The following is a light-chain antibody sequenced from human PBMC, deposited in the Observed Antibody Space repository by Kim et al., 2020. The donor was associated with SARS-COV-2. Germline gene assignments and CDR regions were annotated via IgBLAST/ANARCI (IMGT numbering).Light chain of an antibody. CDR2: GAS. Sequence: SPGERATLSFRARQGVRGTYLAWYQQKPGQAPRLLIYGASSRATGIPDRFSGSGSGTDFTLTISRLEPEDFAVYYCQQYGSLPRTFGQGTKVDIK. V-gene: IGKV3-20*01. J-gene: IGKJ1*01. CDR1: QGVRGTY. CDR3: QQYGSLPRT.